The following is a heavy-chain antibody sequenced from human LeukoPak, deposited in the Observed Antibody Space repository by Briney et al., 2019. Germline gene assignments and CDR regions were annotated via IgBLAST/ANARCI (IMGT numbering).Heavy chain of an antibody. V-gene: IGHV3-53*01. J-gene: IGHJ3*02. D-gene: IGHD2/OR15-2a*01. Sequence: PGGSLRLSCAASGLTVSSSYMSWVRQAPGKGLEWVSIIHNDGSTYYADSMKGRFTISRDNSKSTLYLQANSLRAEDTAMYYCARNILFAFDIWGQGTMVTVSS. CDR2: IHNDGST. CDR1: GLTVSSSY. CDR3: ARNILFAFDI.